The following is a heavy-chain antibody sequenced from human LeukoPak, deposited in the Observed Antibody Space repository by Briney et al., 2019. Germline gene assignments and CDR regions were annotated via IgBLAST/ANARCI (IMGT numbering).Heavy chain of an antibody. CDR3: VRDFGGPSDY. Sequence: GGSLRLSCVASGLTTSSYWMHWVRQVPGMGLVWVSRINEDGRTINYADSVRGRFTISRDYATNTITLQMNSLRAEDTAVYHCVRDFGGPSDYWGQGTLVTVAS. CDR1: GLTTSSYW. D-gene: IGHD4-23*01. V-gene: IGHV3-74*01. CDR2: INEDGRTI. J-gene: IGHJ4*02.